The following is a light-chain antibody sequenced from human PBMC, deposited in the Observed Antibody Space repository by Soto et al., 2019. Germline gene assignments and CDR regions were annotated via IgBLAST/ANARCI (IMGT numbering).Light chain of an antibody. CDR3: QNYDSLPIT. CDR1: QSVSSY. CDR2: GAS. V-gene: IGKV3-20*01. Sequence: ELVLTQSPATLSLSPGEIATLSCRASQSVSSYLAWYQQKPGQPPRLLIYGASSRATGIPDRFSGSGSGTDFTLTISRLEPGDFAVFYCQNYDSLPITFGQGTRREIK. J-gene: IGKJ5*01.